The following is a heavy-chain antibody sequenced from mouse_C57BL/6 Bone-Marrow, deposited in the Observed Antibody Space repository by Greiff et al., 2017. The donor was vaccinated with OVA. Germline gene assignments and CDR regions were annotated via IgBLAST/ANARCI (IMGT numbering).Heavy chain of an antibody. CDR3: ARRNYGSSFYYAMDY. Sequence: QVHVKQPGAELVMPGASVKLSCKASGYTFTSYWMHWVKQRPGQGLEWIGEIDPSDSYTNYNQKFKGKSTLTVDKSSSTAYMQLSSLTSEDSAVYYCARRNYGSSFYYAMDYWGQGTSVTVSS. J-gene: IGHJ4*01. D-gene: IGHD1-1*01. V-gene: IGHV1-69*01. CDR1: GYTFTSYW. CDR2: IDPSDSYT.